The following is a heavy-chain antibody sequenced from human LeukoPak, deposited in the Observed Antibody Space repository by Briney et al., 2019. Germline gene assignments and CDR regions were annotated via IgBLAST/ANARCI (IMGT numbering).Heavy chain of an antibody. CDR3: AIDPNWGTHT. Sequence: GGSLRLSCAASGFTFSTYTMYWVRHPPGKRLEWVSIIGSGGGGIHYADSVKGRFTISRDNSKNALYLQMNSLRVEGTAVYYCAIDPNWGTHTWGQGVLVTVSS. D-gene: IGHD7-27*01. CDR2: IGSGGGGI. V-gene: IGHV3-23*01. CDR1: GFTFSTYT. J-gene: IGHJ5*02.